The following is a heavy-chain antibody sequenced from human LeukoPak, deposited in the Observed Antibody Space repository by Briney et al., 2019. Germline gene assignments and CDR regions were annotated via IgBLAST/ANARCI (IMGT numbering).Heavy chain of an antibody. J-gene: IGHJ4*02. Sequence: SETLSLTCTVSGGSISTTNYYWGWIRQPPGKGLEWIGTIYYSGSTYYNPSLKSRVTISVDTSKNQFSLKLRSVTAADTAVYYCARASGSRPFDYWGQGALVTVSS. V-gene: IGHV4-39*01. CDR3: ARASGSRPFDY. CDR2: IYYSGST. CDR1: GGSISTTNYY. D-gene: IGHD1-26*01.